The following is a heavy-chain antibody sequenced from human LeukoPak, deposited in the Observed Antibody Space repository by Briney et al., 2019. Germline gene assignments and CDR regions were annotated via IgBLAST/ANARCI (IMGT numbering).Heavy chain of an antibody. CDR2: IYPGDSDT. CDR3: ARLSDIVVVPAAIYNY. V-gene: IGHV5-51*01. CDR1: GYSFTSYW. Sequence: GESLKTSCKGSGYSFTSYWIGWVRQMPGKGLEWMGIIYPGDSDTRYSPSFQGQVTISADKSISTAYLQWSSLKASDTAMYYCARLSDIVVVPAAIYNYWGQGTLVTVSS. D-gene: IGHD2-2*01. J-gene: IGHJ4*02.